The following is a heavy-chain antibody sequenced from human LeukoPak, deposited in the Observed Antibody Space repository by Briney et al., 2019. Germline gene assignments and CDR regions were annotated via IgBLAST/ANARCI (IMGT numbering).Heavy chain of an antibody. CDR1: GYSFTGYY. Sequence: ASVKVSCKASGYSFTGYYLNWVRQAPGQGLEWMGWINSDSGNTKYAQKFRGRVTMTRDTSISTAYMELSSLISDDMAVYYCARDQGDYYCTSTTCSGGAFDFWGQGTMVTVSS. V-gene: IGHV1-2*02. CDR3: ARDQGDYYCTSTTCSGGAFDF. D-gene: IGHD2-2*01. J-gene: IGHJ3*01. CDR2: INSDSGNT.